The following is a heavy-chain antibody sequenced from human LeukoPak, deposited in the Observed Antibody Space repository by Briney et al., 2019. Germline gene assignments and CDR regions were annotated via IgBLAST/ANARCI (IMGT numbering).Heavy chain of an antibody. J-gene: IGHJ4*02. V-gene: IGHV4-61*02. CDR2: IYTSGST. CDR1: GGSISSGSYY. Sequence: SQTLSLTCTVSGGSISSGSYYWSWIRQPAGKGLEWIGRIYTSGSTNYNPSLTSRLTISVDTSKNQFSLRLNSVTAADTAVYYCARHHSSVAWYSTWGQGTLVTVSS. D-gene: IGHD6-13*01. CDR3: ARHHSSVAWYST.